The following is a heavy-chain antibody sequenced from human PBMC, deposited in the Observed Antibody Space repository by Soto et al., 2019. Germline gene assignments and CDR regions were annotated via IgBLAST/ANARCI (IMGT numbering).Heavy chain of an antibody. J-gene: IGHJ4*02. CDR2: ISSSGDNT. V-gene: IGHV3-23*01. Sequence: GSLRLSCAASGFTFNNYAMAWVRQAPGKGLEWVSSISSSGDNTYYADSVKGRFTISRRNSKNTLYLQMDRLGAEDTALYYCAKDLARGSDDWGQGTQVTVSS. CDR1: GFTFNNYA. CDR3: AKDLARGSDD. D-gene: IGHD1-1*01.